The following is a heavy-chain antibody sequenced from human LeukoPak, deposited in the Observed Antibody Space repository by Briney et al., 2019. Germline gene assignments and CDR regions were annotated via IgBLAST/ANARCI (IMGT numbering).Heavy chain of an antibody. J-gene: IGHJ6*03. CDR1: GGSICSYY. D-gene: IGHD3-3*01. Sequence: SETLSLTCTVSGGSICSYYWSWIRQPPGKGVEWIGYIYYSGSTNYNPSLKSRVTISADTSKNQFSLKLSSVTAADTAVYYCARAYYDFWSGYSIDYYYYYYMDVWGKGTTVTVSS. V-gene: IGHV4-59*01. CDR3: ARAYYDFWSGYSIDYYYYYYMDV. CDR2: IYYSGST.